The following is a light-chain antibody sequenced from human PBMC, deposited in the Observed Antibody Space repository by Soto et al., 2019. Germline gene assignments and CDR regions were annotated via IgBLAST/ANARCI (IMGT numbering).Light chain of an antibody. J-gene: IGKJ5*01. CDR2: GAY. Sequence: IVMTQSPGTLSLSPGERPTLSSRASQSVSSSYLAWYQQKPGQAPRLIIYGAYSRATGIPARFSGSGPGTDFTLTISSLEPEDFAVYYCQQXSNWHPITCGQGTRLEIK. CDR1: QSVSSSY. V-gene: IGKV3D-20*02. CDR3: QQXSNWHPIT.